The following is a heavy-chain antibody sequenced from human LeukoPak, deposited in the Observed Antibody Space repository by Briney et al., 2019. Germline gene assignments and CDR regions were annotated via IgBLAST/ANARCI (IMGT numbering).Heavy chain of an antibody. V-gene: IGHV4-39*07. D-gene: IGHD3-10*01. Sequence: SETLSLTCTVSGGSISSSSYYWGWIRQPPGKGLEWIGSIYYSGSTYYNPSLKSRVTISVDTSKNQFSLKLSSVTAADTAVYYCARDRAPRGFGDTLPRYYYYGMDVWGQGTTVTVSS. CDR2: IYYSGST. CDR1: GGSISSSSYY. CDR3: ARDRAPRGFGDTLPRYYYYGMDV. J-gene: IGHJ6*02.